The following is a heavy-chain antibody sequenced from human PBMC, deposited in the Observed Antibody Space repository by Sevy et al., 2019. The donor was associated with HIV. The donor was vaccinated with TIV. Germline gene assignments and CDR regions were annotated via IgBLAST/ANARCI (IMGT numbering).Heavy chain of an antibody. CDR1: EIIFTSSG. J-gene: IGHJ6*02. V-gene: IGHV3-30*18. CDR2: ISYHGRDK. CDR3: AKDFTGYNGMDV. D-gene: IGHD3-9*01. Sequence: GGSLRLSCVVSEIIFTSSGMHWVRQAPGKGLEWVAVISYHGRDKFYADSVKGRFTISRDNSKNILYLQMNGLRIEDTAVYYCAKDFTGYNGMDVWGQGTMVTVSS.